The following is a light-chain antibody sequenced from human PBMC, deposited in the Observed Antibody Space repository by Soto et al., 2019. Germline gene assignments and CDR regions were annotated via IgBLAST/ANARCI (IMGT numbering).Light chain of an antibody. CDR1: QSVSSNY. Sequence: EILMTQSPATLSVSPGESATLSCRASQSVSSNYLAWFQQKSGQAPRLLIYGASSRATGIPDRFSGSGSGTDFTLTISRLEPEDVAVYYCQQYGSSPRTLGQGTKVDIK. CDR3: QQYGSSPRT. J-gene: IGKJ1*01. CDR2: GAS. V-gene: IGKV3-20*01.